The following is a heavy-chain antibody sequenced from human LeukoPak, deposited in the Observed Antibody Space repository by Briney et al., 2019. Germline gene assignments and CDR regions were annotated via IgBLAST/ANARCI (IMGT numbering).Heavy chain of an antibody. V-gene: IGHV4-39*02. D-gene: IGHD6-19*01. CDR3: AREGSGWADY. CDR2: ISYSGST. Sequence: PSETLSLTCTVSGGSISSSSYYWGWIRQPPGKGLEWIGSISYSGSTYSNPSLKSRVTISVETSKNQFSLKLTSMTAADTAVYYCAREGSGWADYWGQGTLVTVSS. J-gene: IGHJ4*02. CDR1: GGSISSSSYY.